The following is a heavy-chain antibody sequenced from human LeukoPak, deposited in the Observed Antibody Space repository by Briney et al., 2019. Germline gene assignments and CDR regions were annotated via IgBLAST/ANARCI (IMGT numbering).Heavy chain of an antibody. CDR3: ARRAGDYSHPYDY. J-gene: IGHJ4*02. CDR1: GFTVSSNS. CDR2: IYSGGST. Sequence: GGSLRLSCAASGFTVSSNSMSWVRQAPGKGLEWVSFIYSGGSTQYSDSVKGRFTISRDNSKNTLYLQMNSLRAEDTAVYYCARRAGDYSHPYDYWGRGTLVTVSS. V-gene: IGHV3-53*01. D-gene: IGHD3-22*01.